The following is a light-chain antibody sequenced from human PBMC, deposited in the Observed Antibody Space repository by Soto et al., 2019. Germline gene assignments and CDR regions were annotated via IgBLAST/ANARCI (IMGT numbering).Light chain of an antibody. CDR1: QTLLHSNGYNY. J-gene: IGKJ4*01. V-gene: IGKV2-28*01. Sequence: DIVMTQSPLSLPVTPGEPDSISCRSSQTLLHSNGYNYLDWYLQKPGQSPQLLIYLGSNRASGVPDRFSGSGSGTDFTLKISRVEAEDVWVYYCMQALQTPLTFGGGTKVEIK. CDR3: MQALQTPLT. CDR2: LGS.